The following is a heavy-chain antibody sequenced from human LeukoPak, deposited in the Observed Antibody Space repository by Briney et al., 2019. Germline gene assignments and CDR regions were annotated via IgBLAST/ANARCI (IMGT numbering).Heavy chain of an antibody. Sequence: GGSLRLSCAASGFTFSNYNMNWVRQAPGKGLEWVSSISSSNNYIYYADSVKGRFTISRDNAKNSLYLQMNSLRAEDTAVYYCARRSPNYYFVYWGQGTLVSVSS. V-gene: IGHV3-21*01. CDR2: ISSSNNYI. CDR3: ARRSPNYYFVY. CDR1: GFTFSNYN. J-gene: IGHJ4*02.